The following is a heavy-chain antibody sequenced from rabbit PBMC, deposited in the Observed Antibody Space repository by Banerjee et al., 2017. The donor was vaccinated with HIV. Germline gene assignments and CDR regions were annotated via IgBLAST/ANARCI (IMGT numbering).Heavy chain of an antibody. CDR1: GFSFTNKYV. V-gene: IGHV1S45*01. J-gene: IGHJ4*01. CDR3: ARAGAGSGAFSL. D-gene: IGHD4-2*01. CDR2: INTICGST. Sequence: QEQLEESGGDLVKPEGSLTLTCTASGFSFTNKYVMCWVRQAPGKGLEWIACINTICGSTVYATWAKGRFTISKTSSTTVTLQLNSLTAADTATYFCARAGAGSGAFSLWVPGTLVTVS.